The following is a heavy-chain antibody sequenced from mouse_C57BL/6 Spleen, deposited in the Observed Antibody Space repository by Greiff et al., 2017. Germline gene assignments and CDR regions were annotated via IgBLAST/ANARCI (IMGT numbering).Heavy chain of an antibody. D-gene: IGHD1-1*01. Sequence: EVQLQQSGGGLVKPGGSLKLSCAASGFTFSDYGMHWVRQAPGKGLEWVAYISSGSSTIYYADTVKGRFTISRDNAKNTLFLQMTSLRSEDTAMYYCARHAYYYGSSWDFDYWGQGTTLTVSS. CDR2: ISSGSSTI. CDR3: ARHAYYYGSSWDFDY. V-gene: IGHV5-17*01. CDR1: GFTFSDYG. J-gene: IGHJ2*01.